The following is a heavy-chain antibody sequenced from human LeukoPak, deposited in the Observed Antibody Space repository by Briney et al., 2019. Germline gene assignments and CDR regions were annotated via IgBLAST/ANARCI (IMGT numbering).Heavy chain of an antibody. CDR2: IRSKANSYAT. Sequence: GGSLRLSCAASGFTFSDSAMHWVRQASGKGLEWVGRIRSKANSYATTYDASVKGRFTISRDDSKNTAFLQMNSLKTEDTAVYYCTRRYYHDSSGNYYGDYWGQGTRVTVSS. V-gene: IGHV3-73*01. CDR3: TRRYYHDSSGNYYGDY. CDR1: GFTFSDSA. J-gene: IGHJ4*02. D-gene: IGHD3-22*01.